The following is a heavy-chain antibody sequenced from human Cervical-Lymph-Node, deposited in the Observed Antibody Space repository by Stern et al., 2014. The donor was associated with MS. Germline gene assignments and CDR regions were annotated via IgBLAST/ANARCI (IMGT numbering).Heavy chain of an antibody. CDR1: GFTFSSYS. CDR3: ARDSYDSSGLIPRDY. Sequence: VQLVESGGGLVKPGGSLRLSCAASGFTFSSYSMNWVRQAPGKGLEWVSSISSSSSYIYYADSVKGRFTISRDNAKNSLYLQMNSLRAEDTAVYYCARDSYDSSGLIPRDYWGQGTLVTVSS. V-gene: IGHV3-21*01. D-gene: IGHD3-22*01. CDR2: ISSSSSYI. J-gene: IGHJ4*02.